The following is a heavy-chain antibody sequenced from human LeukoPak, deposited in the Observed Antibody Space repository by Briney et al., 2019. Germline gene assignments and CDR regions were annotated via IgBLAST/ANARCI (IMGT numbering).Heavy chain of an antibody. Sequence: GGSLRLSCAASGFTFSSYAMHWVRQAPGKGLEWVANIKQDGSEKYYVDSVKGRFTISRDNAKNSLYLQMNSLRAEDTAVYYCARRYFDYWGQGTLVTVSS. CDR2: IKQDGSEK. CDR3: ARRYFDY. CDR1: GFTFSSYA. V-gene: IGHV3-7*01. J-gene: IGHJ4*02.